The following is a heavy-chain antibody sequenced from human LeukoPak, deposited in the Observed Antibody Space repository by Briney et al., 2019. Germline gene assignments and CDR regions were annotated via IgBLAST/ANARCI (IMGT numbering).Heavy chain of an antibody. Sequence: GASVKVSCKASGGTFSSYAIGWVRQAPGQGLEWMGGIIPIFGTANYAQKFQGRVTITADESTSTAYMELSSLRSEDTAVYYCASRGGYQLLATMDVWGKGTTVTVSS. CDR1: GGTFSSYA. CDR2: IIPIFGTA. V-gene: IGHV1-69*13. CDR3: ASRGGYQLLATMDV. J-gene: IGHJ6*03. D-gene: IGHD2-2*01.